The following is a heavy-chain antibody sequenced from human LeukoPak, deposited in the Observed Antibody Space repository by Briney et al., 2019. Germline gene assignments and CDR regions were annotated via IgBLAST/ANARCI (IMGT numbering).Heavy chain of an antibody. V-gene: IGHV1-69*04. CDR2: IIPILGIA. Sequence: SVKVSCKASGGTFSSYAISWVRRAPGQGLEWMGRIIPILGIANYAQKFQGRVTITADKSTSTAYMELSSLRSEDTAVYYCARDSSGWTERNWFDPWGQGTLVTVSS. CDR3: ARDSSGWTERNWFDP. D-gene: IGHD6-19*01. CDR1: GGTFSSYA. J-gene: IGHJ5*02.